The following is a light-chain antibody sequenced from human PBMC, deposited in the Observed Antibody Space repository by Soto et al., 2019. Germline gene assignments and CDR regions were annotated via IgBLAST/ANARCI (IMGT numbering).Light chain of an antibody. CDR1: SSDVGGYNS. Sequence: QSALTQPASVSGSPGQSITISCTGTSSDVGGYNSVSWYQQHPGRAPKLMIYNVNNRPSGISNRFSGSKSGNTASLTISGLQAEDEADYYCSSYTSTSTYVFGTGTKGTVL. CDR2: NVN. J-gene: IGLJ1*01. CDR3: SSYTSTSTYV. V-gene: IGLV2-14*03.